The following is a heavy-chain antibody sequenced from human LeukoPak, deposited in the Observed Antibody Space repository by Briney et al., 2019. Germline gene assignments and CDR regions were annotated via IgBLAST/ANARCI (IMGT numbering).Heavy chain of an antibody. J-gene: IGHJ5*02. CDR1: GGSFSGYY. V-gene: IGHV4-34*01. CDR3: ARPDRGGVTNNWFDP. CDR2: INHSGST. Sequence: SETLSLTCAVYGGSFSGYYWSWIRQPPGKGLEWIGEINHSGSTNYNPSLKSRVTISVDTSKNQFSLKLSSVTAADTAVYYCARPDRGGVTNNWFDPWGQGTLVTVSS. D-gene: IGHD3-16*01.